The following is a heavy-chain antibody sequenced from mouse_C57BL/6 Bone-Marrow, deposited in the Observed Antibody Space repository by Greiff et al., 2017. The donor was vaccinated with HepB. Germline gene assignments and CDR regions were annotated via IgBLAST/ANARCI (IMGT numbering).Heavy chain of an antibody. Sequence: EVKLMESGPGLVKPSQSLSLTCSVTGYSITSGYYWNWIRQFPGNKLEWMGYISYDGSNNYNPSLKNRISITRDTSKNQFFLKLNSVTTEDTATYYCARTTGDYWGQGTTLTVSS. CDR1: GYSITSGYY. V-gene: IGHV3-6*01. CDR2: ISYDGSN. J-gene: IGHJ2*01. CDR3: ARTTGDY.